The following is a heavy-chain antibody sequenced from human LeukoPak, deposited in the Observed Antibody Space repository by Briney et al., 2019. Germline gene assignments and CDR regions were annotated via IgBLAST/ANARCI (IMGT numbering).Heavy chain of an antibody. CDR2: IWYNGSIK. V-gene: IGHV3-33*01. Sequence: GGSLRLSCVASRFTLSSYGMNWVRQAPGKGLEWVAVIWYNGSIKYYADSVKGRFTLSRDNSLNTLYVQMNSLRAEDTAVYYCARGAAPSSYYYGSGSHFDHWGQGTLVTVSS. CDR3: ARGAAPSSYYYGSGSHFDH. D-gene: IGHD3-10*01. CDR1: RFTLSSYG. J-gene: IGHJ4*02.